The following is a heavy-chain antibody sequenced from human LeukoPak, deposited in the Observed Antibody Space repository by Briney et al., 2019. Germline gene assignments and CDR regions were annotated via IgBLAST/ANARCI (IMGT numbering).Heavy chain of an antibody. CDR1: GFTVSSNY. CDR3: VRDLGGRSGH. D-gene: IGHD1-26*01. J-gene: IGHJ4*02. V-gene: IGHV3-7*01. CDR2: IKQDGSEK. Sequence: PGGSLRLSCAASGFTVSSNYMSWVRQAPGKGLEWVASIKQDGSEKFYVDSVKGRFTISRDNAKNTLYLQMNSLRAEDTAVYYCVRDLGGRSGHWGQGTLVTVSS.